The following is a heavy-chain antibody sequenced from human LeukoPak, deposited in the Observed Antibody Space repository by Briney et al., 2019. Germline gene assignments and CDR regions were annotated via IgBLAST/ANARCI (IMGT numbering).Heavy chain of an antibody. CDR3: ARNIPYYYGMDV. D-gene: IGHD1/OR15-1a*01. V-gene: IGHV3-7*01. Sequence: GGPLRLSCAASGFTFSRYWMTWVRQAPGKGLEWVANIKQDGSEKYYVDSVKGRFTISRDNAKNSLYVQMNSLRAEDTAVYYCARNIPYYYGMDVWGQGTTVTVSS. CDR2: IKQDGSEK. CDR1: GFTFSRYW. J-gene: IGHJ6*02.